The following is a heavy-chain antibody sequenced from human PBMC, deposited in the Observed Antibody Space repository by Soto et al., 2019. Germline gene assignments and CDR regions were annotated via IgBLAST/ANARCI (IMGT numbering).Heavy chain of an antibody. J-gene: IGHJ3*02. V-gene: IGHV1-46*01. D-gene: IGHD1-26*01. CDR2: INPSGGST. CDR1: GYTFTSYY. Sequence: ASVKVSCKASGYTFTSYYMHWVRQAPGQGLEWMGIINPSGGSTSYAQKFQGRVTMTRDTSTSTVYMELSSLRSEDTAVYYCARDPSVDSGSYYAAFDIWGLGTLVTVSS. CDR3: ARDPSVDSGSYYAAFDI.